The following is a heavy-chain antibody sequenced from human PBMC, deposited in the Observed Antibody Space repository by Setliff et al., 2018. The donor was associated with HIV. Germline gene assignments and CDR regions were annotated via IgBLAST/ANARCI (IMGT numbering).Heavy chain of an antibody. CDR2: IKSKTDGGTT. CDR3: TTKPPAADFQH. Sequence: PGESLKISCAASGFTFSNAWMNWVRQAPGKGLEWVGRIKSKTDGGTTDYAAPVKGRFTISRDDSKNTLYLQMNSLKTEDTAIYYCTTKPPAADFQHWGQGTLVTVSS. J-gene: IGHJ1*01. CDR1: GFTFSNAW. D-gene: IGHD2-2*01. V-gene: IGHV3-15*07.